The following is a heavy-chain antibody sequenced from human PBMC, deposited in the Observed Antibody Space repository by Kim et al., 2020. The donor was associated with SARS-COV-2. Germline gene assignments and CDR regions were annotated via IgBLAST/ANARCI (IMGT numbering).Heavy chain of an antibody. D-gene: IGHD4-17*01. Sequence: VKGRVTIPRDNAKNSLYQQVNSLRAEDTAVYYCARDGMGAVTTFFSEFDDWGQGTLVTVSS. CDR3: ARDGMGAVTTFFSEFDD. V-gene: IGHV3-48*03. J-gene: IGHJ4*02.